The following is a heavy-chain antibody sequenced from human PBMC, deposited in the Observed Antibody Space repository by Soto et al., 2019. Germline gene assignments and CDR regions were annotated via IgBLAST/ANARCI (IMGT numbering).Heavy chain of an antibody. J-gene: IGHJ4*02. CDR1: GGSLSAYY. V-gene: IGHV4-34*01. CDR3: ARGPSSGWKAYFDY. CDR2: IDHSGYT. D-gene: IGHD6-19*01. Sequence: SETLSLTCAVYGGSLSAYYWSWIRQPPGKGLEWIGEIDHSGYTNYNPSLKSRVTISVDTCKNQFSLKLNSVTAADTAVYYCARGPSSGWKAYFDYWGQGTLVT.